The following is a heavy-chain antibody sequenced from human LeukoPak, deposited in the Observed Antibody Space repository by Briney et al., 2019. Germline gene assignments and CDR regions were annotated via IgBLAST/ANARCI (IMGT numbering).Heavy chain of an antibody. V-gene: IGHV4-59*01. CDR1: GGSISSYY. J-gene: IGHJ6*03. CDR2: IYYSGST. CDR3: ARGQDIASYWGYYYMDV. D-gene: IGHD5/OR15-5a*01. Sequence: SETLSLTCTVSGGSISSYYWSWIRQPPGTGLEWIGYIYYSGSTNHNPSLKSRVTISVDTPKNQFSLKLSSMTAADTAVYYCARGQDIASYWGYYYMDVWGKGTTVTVSS.